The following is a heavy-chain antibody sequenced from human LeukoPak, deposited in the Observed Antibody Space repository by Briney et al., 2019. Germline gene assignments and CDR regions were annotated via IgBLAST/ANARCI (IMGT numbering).Heavy chain of an antibody. J-gene: IGHJ4*02. Sequence: SETLSLTCTVSGGSISSSSYYWGWIRQPPGKGLEWIGSIYYSGSTYYNPSLKSRVTISVDTSKNQFSLKLSSVTAADTAVYYCARDLQEYSSLYDYWGQGTLVTVSS. CDR3: ARDLQEYSSLYDY. V-gene: IGHV4-39*07. D-gene: IGHD6-13*01. CDR1: GGSISSSSYY. CDR2: IYYSGST.